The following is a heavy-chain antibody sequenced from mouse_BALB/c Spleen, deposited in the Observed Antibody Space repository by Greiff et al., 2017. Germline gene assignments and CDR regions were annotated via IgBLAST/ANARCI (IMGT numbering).Heavy chain of an antibody. V-gene: IGHV5-6*01. CDR2: ISSGGSYT. D-gene: IGHD4-1*02. J-gene: IGHJ4*01. Sequence: EVKVVESGGDLVKPGGSLKLSCAASGFTFSSYGMSWVRQTPDKRLEWVATISSGGSYTYYPDSVKGRFTISRDNAKNTLYLQMSSLKSEDTAMYYCARHSQLGDYAMDYWGQGTSVTVSS. CDR1: GFTFSSYG. CDR3: ARHSQLGDYAMDY.